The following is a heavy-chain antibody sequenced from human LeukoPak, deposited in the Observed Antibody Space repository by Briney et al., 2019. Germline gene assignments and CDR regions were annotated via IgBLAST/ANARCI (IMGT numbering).Heavy chain of an antibody. D-gene: IGHD1-26*01. CDR1: GFTFSSHA. CDR2: MSGSGGST. Sequence: GGSLRLSCAGSGFTFSSHAMSWVRQAPGKGLEWVSAMSGSGGSTYYADSVKGRFTISRDNSKNMLYLQMNSLRAEDTAVYHCAKTYEPGAKIFDSWGQGTLVTVSS. V-gene: IGHV3-23*01. J-gene: IGHJ4*02. CDR3: AKTYEPGAKIFDS.